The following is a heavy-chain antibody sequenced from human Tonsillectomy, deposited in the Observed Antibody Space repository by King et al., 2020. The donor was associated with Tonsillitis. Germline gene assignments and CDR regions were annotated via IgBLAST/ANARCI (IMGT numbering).Heavy chain of an antibody. CDR3: ARDYYGSGNYPDAFDI. V-gene: IGHV1-2*02. CDR1: GYTFTGHC. CDR2: INPNSCDT. D-gene: IGHD3-10*01. Sequence: QLVQSGAEVKRPGASVKVSCKASGYTFTGHCLHWGRQAPGQGLEWSGLINPNSCDTYYAQNFQGRVTMTRDTSISTAYMELSRLRSDDTAVYYCARDYYGSGNYPDAFDIWGQGTMVTVSS. J-gene: IGHJ3*02.